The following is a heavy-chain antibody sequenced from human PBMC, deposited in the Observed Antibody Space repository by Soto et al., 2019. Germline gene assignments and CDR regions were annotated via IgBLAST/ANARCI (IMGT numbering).Heavy chain of an antibody. J-gene: IGHJ6*01. D-gene: IGHD2-8*01. V-gene: IGHV1-2*04. Sequence: ASVKVSCKASGYTFTGYYMHWVRQAPGQGLEWMGWINPNSGGTNYAQKFQGWVTMTRDTSISTAYMELSRLRSDDTAVYYCARDLRGRDGAYGMDAWGKVNRLAVYS. CDR2: INPNSGGT. CDR1: GYTFTGYY. CDR3: ARDLRGRDGAYGMDA.